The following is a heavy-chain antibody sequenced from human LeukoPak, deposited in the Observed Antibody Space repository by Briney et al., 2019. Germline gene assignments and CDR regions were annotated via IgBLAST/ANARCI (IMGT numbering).Heavy chain of an antibody. CDR3: ARHFVQRERQGERPHAFDI. J-gene: IGHJ3*02. D-gene: IGHD1-1*01. V-gene: IGHV4-39*01. Sequence: PSETLSLTCTVSGGSISSGTYYWGWVRQPPGKGLEWIGSIYYSGSTYYNPSLKSRVTISVATSKNQCSLKSSSVTASDTPVYYWARHFVQRERQGERPHAFDIWGQGTMVTVSS. CDR2: IYYSGST. CDR1: GGSISSGTYY.